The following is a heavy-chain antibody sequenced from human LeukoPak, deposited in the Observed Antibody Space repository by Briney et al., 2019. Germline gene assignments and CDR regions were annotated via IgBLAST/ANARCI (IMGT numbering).Heavy chain of an antibody. D-gene: IGHD3-10*01. V-gene: IGHV4-30-2*01. J-gene: IGHJ3*02. Sequence: SETLSLTCAVSGGSISSGGYYWSCLRQPLGQGLEWIGYIYHSGSTYYNPSLKSRVTISVDRSKNQFSLKLSSVTAADTAVYYCASGGVDAFDIWGQGTMVTVSS. CDR1: GGSISSGGYY. CDR2: IYHSGST. CDR3: ASGGVDAFDI.